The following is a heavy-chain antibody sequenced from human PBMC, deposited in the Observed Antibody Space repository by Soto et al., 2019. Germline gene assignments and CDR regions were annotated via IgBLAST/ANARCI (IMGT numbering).Heavy chain of an antibody. CDR1: GFTFSSCS. CDR3: ARLPYGSGSAWYFDL. CDR2: ISGDSNYI. J-gene: IGHJ2*01. D-gene: IGHD6-19*01. V-gene: IGHV3-21*01. Sequence: EVQLVESGGGLVKPGGSLRLSCTASGFTFSSCSMNWVRQAPGKGLEWVSSISGDSNYIYDADSVKGRFTISRDNAKNSLYLHINSLRAEDTAVYYCARLPYGSGSAWYFDLWGRGTLVTVSS.